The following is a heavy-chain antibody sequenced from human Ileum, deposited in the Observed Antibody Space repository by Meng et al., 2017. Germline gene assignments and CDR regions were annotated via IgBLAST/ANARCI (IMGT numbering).Heavy chain of an antibody. V-gene: IGHV4-34*01. CDR3: ARRIRGGSYLG. CDR1: GDSFTDYY. D-gene: IGHD1-26*01. CDR2: IHYSGST. J-gene: IGHJ4*02. Sequence: QLQLMQWGAGMLKPSETLSLTCNVYGDSFTDYYWNWIRQPPGKGLEWTGEIHYSGSTNYNPSLESRVTISEDTSQKQFSLRLSSVTAADTAVYYCARRIRGGSYLGWGQGTLVTVSS.